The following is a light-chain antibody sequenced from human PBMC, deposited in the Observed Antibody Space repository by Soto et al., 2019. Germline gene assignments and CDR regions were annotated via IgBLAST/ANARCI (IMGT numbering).Light chain of an antibody. V-gene: IGKV3-20*01. J-gene: IGKJ2*01. Sequence: EIVLTQSPGTVSLSPGERATLSCRASQSVSSSSLAWYQQRPGQAPRLLIFTASSRATGTPDRFSGSGSGVDLTLTISRLVHEDFVEYYCHLSGSSPPYIFGPGTTVEIK. CDR2: TAS. CDR3: HLSGSSPPYI. CDR1: QSVSSSS.